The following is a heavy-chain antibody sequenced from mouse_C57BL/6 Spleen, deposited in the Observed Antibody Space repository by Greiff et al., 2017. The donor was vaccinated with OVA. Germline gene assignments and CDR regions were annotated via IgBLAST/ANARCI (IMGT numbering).Heavy chain of an antibody. Sequence: EVKLMESGPGLVKPSQSLSLTCSVTGYSITSGYYWNWIRQFPGNKLEWMGYISYDGSNNYNPSLKNRISITRDTSKNQFFLKLNSVTTEDTATYYCARGGDDGSSSYYFDYWGQGTTLTVSS. D-gene: IGHD1-1*01. CDR3: ARGGDDGSSSYYFDY. CDR2: ISYDGSN. V-gene: IGHV3-6*01. J-gene: IGHJ2*01. CDR1: GYSITSGYY.